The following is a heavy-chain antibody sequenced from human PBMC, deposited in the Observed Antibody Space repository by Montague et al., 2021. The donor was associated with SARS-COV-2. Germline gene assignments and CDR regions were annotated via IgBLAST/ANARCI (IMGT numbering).Heavy chain of an antibody. CDR3: ARAGGGSSYNYYGLDV. CDR1: GGSINSFY. D-gene: IGHD2-15*01. CDR2: VYYTGGT. Sequence: SETLSLTCSISGGSINSFYWNWIRQSPGKGLEWIGYVYYTGGTNYNPSLKGRATISVDTSKNQFSPTVGSVTAADTAVYYCARAGGGSSYNYYGLDVWGQGTTVTVSS. V-gene: IGHV4-59*08. J-gene: IGHJ6*02.